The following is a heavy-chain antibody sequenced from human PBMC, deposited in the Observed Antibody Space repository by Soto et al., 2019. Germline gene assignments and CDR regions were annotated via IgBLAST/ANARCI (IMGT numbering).Heavy chain of an antibody. CDR2: IYPGDSDT. V-gene: IGHV5-51*01. D-gene: IGHD6-13*01. Sequence: GESLKISCMGSGYKVSTWHNFTSYWIAWVRQMPGEGLEWMGIIYPGDSDTRYSPSFQGQVTISADKSINSVYLQWSSLKASDAAMYYCAILPYSSSPNFDPWGQGTLVTVSS. J-gene: IGHJ5*02. CDR3: AILPYSSSPNFDP. CDR1: GYKVSTWHNFTSYW.